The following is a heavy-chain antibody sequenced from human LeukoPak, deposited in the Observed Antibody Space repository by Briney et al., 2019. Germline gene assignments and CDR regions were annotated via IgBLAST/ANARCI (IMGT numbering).Heavy chain of an antibody. CDR1: GYIFTDYY. CDR2: INPNSGGT. CDR3: ARVSDILTGYPIDY. J-gene: IGHJ4*02. Sequence: ASVKVSCKASGYIFTDYYMHWVRQAPGQELGWMGRINPNSGGTNYAQKFQGRVTMTRDTSTSTVYMELSSLRSEDTAVYYCARVSDILTGYPIDYWGQGTLVTVSS. D-gene: IGHD3-9*01. V-gene: IGHV1/OR15-1*04.